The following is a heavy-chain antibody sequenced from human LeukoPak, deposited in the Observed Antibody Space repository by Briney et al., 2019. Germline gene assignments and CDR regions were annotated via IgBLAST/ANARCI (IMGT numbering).Heavy chain of an antibody. Sequence: SETLSLTCTVSGGSISSYYWSWIRQPPGKGPEWIGYIYYSGSTNYNPSLKSRVTISVDTSKNQFSLKLSSVTAADTAVYYCASLKMVQRVISYYYYYMDVWGKGTTVTVSS. CDR2: IYYSGST. V-gene: IGHV4-59*01. CDR3: ASLKMVQRVISYYYYYMDV. CDR1: GGSISSYY. J-gene: IGHJ6*03. D-gene: IGHD3-10*01.